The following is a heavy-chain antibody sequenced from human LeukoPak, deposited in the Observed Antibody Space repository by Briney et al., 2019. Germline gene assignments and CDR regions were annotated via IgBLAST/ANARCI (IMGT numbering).Heavy chain of an antibody. CDR1: GGSISFYY. V-gene: IGHV4-59*12. J-gene: IGHJ4*02. Sequence: SETLSLTCTVSGGSISFYYWGWIRQPPGKGLEWIGYIYSTGSTNYNPSLMSRVTMSVDTSKNQFSLRLISVTAADTAVYYCARLWFGESTFDYWGQGTLVTVSS. D-gene: IGHD3-10*01. CDR2: IYSTGST. CDR3: ARLWFGESTFDY.